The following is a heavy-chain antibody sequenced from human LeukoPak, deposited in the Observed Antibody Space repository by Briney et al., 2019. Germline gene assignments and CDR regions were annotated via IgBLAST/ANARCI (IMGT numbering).Heavy chain of an antibody. CDR1: GFTFSSPW. J-gene: IGHJ4*02. V-gene: IGHV3-74*01. CDR3: ARDGRVGADGTILDY. D-gene: IGHD6-13*01. CDR2: LNSDGSRT. Sequence: GGSLRLSCAASGFTFSSPWMHWVRQAPGKGLVWVSRLNSDGSRTDYADSVKGRFTISRDNAKNTLYLQMDSLRAEDTAVYSCARDGRVGADGTILDYWGPGTLVTVSS.